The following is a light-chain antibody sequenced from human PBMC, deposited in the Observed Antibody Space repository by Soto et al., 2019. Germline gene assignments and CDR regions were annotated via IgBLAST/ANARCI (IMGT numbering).Light chain of an antibody. Sequence: EIVLTQSPGTLSLSPGERATLSCRASQSVSSSYLAWYQQKPGQAPRLLIYGASSRATGIPDRFSGSGSGTDFTLTIRRPEPEDFAVYYCQQYGSSRTFGQGTKVEIK. V-gene: IGKV3-20*01. CDR2: GAS. CDR1: QSVSSSY. J-gene: IGKJ1*01. CDR3: QQYGSSRT.